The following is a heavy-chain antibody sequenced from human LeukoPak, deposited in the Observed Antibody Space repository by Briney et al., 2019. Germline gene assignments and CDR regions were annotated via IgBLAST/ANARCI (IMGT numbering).Heavy chain of an antibody. CDR2: TCTSGST. D-gene: IGHD2-2*01. CDR3: ARDRGAVPAAMGNWFDP. CDR1: DGSISIYE. V-gene: IGHV4-4*07. Sequence: SETLSLTCTGSDGSISIYEWSGSRHPAAKGRDYVGRTCTSGSTNYNPSLKSRVTMSVDTSKNPFYLKLRSVPAAPPAVYYCARDRGAVPAAMGNWFDPWGQATLVTVSS. J-gene: IGHJ5*02.